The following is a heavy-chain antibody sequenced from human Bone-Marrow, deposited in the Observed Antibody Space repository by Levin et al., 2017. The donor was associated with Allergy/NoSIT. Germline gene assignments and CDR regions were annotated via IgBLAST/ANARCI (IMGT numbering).Heavy chain of an antibody. CDR2: TYYRSKRYT. V-gene: IGHV6-1*01. D-gene: IGHD5/OR15-5a*01. CDR1: GDSISTNNAT. J-gene: IGHJ4*02. CDR3: ARGPQSKGFFFDN. Sequence: PSETLSLTCAISGDSISTNNATWNWIRQSPSRGLEWLGRTYYRSKRYTDYAPSVKGRIAIIPDTLKNHFSLQLESVTPEDTAVYYCARGPQSKGFFFDNWGQGALVTVSS.